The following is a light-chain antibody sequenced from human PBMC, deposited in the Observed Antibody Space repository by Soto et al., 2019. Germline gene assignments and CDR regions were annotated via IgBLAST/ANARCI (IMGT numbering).Light chain of an antibody. Sequence: QSVLTRPPSVSGAPGQRVTISCTGSSSNIGAGYDVHWYQQLPGTAPKLLIYGNSNRPSGVPDRFSGSKSGTSASLAITGLQAEDEADYYCQSYDSSLSGSDVVFGGGTKVTVL. CDR3: QSYDSSLSGSDVV. V-gene: IGLV1-40*01. J-gene: IGLJ2*01. CDR2: GNS. CDR1: SSNIGAGYD.